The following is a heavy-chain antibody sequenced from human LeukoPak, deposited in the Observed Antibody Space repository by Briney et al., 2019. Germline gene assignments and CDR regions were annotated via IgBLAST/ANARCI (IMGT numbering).Heavy chain of an antibody. J-gene: IGHJ5*02. CDR1: GYSITSSSW. V-gene: IGHV4-28*01. Sequence: PSETLSLTCAVSGYSITSSSWWGWIRQPPGKGLEWIGYIYHSGTTYYNPSLQSRVTMSVDTSKNQFSLKLSSVTAADTAVYYCATLSRNYDFWSTYPWGQGTLVTVSS. D-gene: IGHD3-3*01. CDR2: IYHSGTT. CDR3: ATLSRNYDFWSTYP.